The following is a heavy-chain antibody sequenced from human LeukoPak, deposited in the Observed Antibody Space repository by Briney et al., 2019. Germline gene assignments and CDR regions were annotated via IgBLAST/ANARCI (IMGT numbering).Heavy chain of an antibody. CDR3: ARRYCSGGSCYSAFDY. V-gene: IGHV4-59*08. Sequence: PSQTLSLTCTVDGASISSHYWSWIRQPPGKGLEWIGSIPYSGSTTYSPALKGGVTISVDTSKTQFPLMLSSVSAADTAVYYCARRYCSGGSCYSAFDYWGQGTLVAVSS. CDR2: IPYSGST. J-gene: IGHJ4*02. D-gene: IGHD2-15*01. CDR1: GASISSHY.